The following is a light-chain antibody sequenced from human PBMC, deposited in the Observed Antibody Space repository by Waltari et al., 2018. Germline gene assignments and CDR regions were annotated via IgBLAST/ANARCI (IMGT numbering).Light chain of an antibody. CDR3: CSYARSGTVL. CDR1: SCDVGRYNL. CDR2: EVV. Sequence: QSALTQPASVSGSPGQSITISCTGTSCDVGRYNLVSWYQQHPGKAPKLMIYEVVKRPSGVSNRFSGSTSANAASLTISGLQAEDEGDYYCCSYARSGTVLFGGGTKLTVL. J-gene: IGLJ2*01. V-gene: IGLV2-23*02.